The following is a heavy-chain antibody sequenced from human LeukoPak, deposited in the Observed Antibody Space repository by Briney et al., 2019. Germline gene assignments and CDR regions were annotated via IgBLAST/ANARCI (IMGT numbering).Heavy chain of an antibody. CDR2: IYHSGST. CDR1: GGSISSSSYY. Sequence: SETLSLTCTVSGGSISSSSYYWGWIRQPPGKGLEWIGSIYHSGSTYYNPSLKSRVTISVDTSKNQFSLKLNSVTAADTAVYYCARVVDYMDVWGKGTTVTVSS. J-gene: IGHJ6*03. V-gene: IGHV4-39*07. CDR3: ARVVDYMDV.